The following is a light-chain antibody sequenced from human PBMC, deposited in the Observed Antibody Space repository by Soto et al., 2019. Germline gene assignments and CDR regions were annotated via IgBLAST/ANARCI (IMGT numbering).Light chain of an antibody. V-gene: IGKV3-15*01. J-gene: IGKJ1*01. CDR2: GAS. Sequence: EIVLTQSPGTLSLSPGERATLSCRASQSVSIFLTWYQQNPGQAPRLLIYGASTRATGIPARFSGSGSGTEFTLTISSLQSEDFAVYYCQQYNNWPRTFGQGTKGDIK. CDR3: QQYNNWPRT. CDR1: QSVSIF.